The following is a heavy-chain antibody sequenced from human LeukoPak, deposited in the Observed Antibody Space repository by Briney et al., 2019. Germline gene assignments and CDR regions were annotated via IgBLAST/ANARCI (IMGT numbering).Heavy chain of an antibody. Sequence: GGSLRLSCAASGFTFNNYWMHWVRQAPGKGLVRVSGINSDGSSATYADSVKGRFTISRDNAKNTLYLEMNSLRAEDMAVYYCAIGVVITTAFDNWGQGTLVTVSS. V-gene: IGHV3-74*01. CDR2: INSDGSSA. D-gene: IGHD3-22*01. CDR3: AIGVVITTAFDN. CDR1: GFTFNNYW. J-gene: IGHJ4*02.